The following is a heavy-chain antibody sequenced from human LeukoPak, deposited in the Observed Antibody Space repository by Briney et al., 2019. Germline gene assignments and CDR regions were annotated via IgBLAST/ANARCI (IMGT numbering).Heavy chain of an antibody. CDR1: GDSINTGY. V-gene: IGHV4-4*09. Sequence: SSETLSLTCTVSGDSINTGYWNWIRQPPGRELEWIGYIYNRGRPNYNPSLKSRVTISMDTSKNQLSLKMASVTAADTAVYYCARLIGGVGARRFDFWGQGTLVTVSS. J-gene: IGHJ4*02. CDR2: IYNRGRP. CDR3: ARLIGGVGARRFDF. D-gene: IGHD1-26*01.